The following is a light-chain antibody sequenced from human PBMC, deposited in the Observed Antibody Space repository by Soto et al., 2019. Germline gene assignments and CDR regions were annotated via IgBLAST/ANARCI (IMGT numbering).Light chain of an antibody. CDR3: QSYDNSLSAPV. V-gene: IGLV1-40*01. Sequence: QAVVTQPPSVSGAPGQRVAISCTGSSSNIGSGHDVHWYQQLPETAPKLLMYGNTIRPSGVPDRFSGSKSGTSASLAITGLQAEDEADYYCQSYDNSLSAPVFGGGTKLTVL. CDR1: SSNIGSGHD. CDR2: GNT. J-gene: IGLJ2*01.